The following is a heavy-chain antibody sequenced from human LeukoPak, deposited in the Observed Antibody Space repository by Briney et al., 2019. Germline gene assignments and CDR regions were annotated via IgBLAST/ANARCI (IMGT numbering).Heavy chain of an antibody. CDR3: ARGGLVRRFDY. CDR2: INHRGST. V-gene: IGHV4-34*01. Sequence: PSETLSLTCAVYGGSFSGYYWSWIRQPPGKGLEWIGEINHRGSTNYNPSPKSRVTISVDTPKNQFSLNLSSVTAADTAVYYCARGGLVRRFDYWGQGILVTVSS. J-gene: IGHJ4*02. D-gene: IGHD3-10*01. CDR1: GGSFSGYY.